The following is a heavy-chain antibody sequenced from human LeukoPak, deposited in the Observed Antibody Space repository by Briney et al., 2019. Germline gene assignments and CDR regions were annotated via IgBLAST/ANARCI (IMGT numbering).Heavy chain of an antibody. Sequence: ASVKVSCKASGYTFTGYYMHWVRQAPGQGLEWMGWINPNSGGTNYAQKFQGRVTMTRDTSISTAYMELSRLRSDDTAVYYCARGMYGGNSRRRNAFDIWAKGQWSPSLQ. CDR1: GYTFTGYY. J-gene: IGHJ3*02. D-gene: IGHD4-23*01. CDR2: INPNSGGT. V-gene: IGHV1-2*02. CDR3: ARGMYGGNSRRRNAFDI.